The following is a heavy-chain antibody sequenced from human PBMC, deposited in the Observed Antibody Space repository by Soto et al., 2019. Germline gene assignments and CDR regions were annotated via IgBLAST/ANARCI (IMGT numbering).Heavy chain of an antibody. CDR2: IYSGGST. Sequence: EVQLVESGGGLVQPGGSLRLSCAASGFTVSSNYMSWVRQAPGKGLEWVSVIYSGGSTYYADSVKGRFTISRDNSKNTLYLQRNSVRAEDTAVYYCAREGGSYSTDYWGQGTLVTVSS. D-gene: IGHD1-26*01. CDR1: GFTVSSNY. J-gene: IGHJ4*02. V-gene: IGHV3-66*01. CDR3: AREGGSYSTDY.